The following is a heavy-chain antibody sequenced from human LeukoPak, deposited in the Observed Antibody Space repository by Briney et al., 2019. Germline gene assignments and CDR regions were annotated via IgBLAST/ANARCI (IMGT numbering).Heavy chain of an antibody. V-gene: IGHV1-46*01. D-gene: IGHD3-22*01. J-gene: IGHJ6*03. CDR1: GYTFTSYY. CDR2: INPSGGST. CDR3: AREAQITMIDQLLGGYYMDV. Sequence: GASVKVSCKASGYTFTSYYMHWVRQAPGQGLEWMGIINPSGGSTSYAQKLQGRVTMTTDTSTSTAYMELRSLRSDDTAVYYCAREAQITMIDQLLGGYYMDVWGKGTTVTVSS.